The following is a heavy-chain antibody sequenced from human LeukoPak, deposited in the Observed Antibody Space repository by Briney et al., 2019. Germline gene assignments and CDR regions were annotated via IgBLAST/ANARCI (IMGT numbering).Heavy chain of an antibody. Sequence: SVKVSCKASGGTFSSYAISWVRQAPGQGLEWMGGIIPIFATTNYAQKFQGRVTISADESTSTAYMELSSLRSEDTAIYYRARAPTRSYDFVWWGQGTLVTVSS. J-gene: IGHJ4*02. CDR3: ARAPTRSYDFVW. CDR2: IIPIFATT. V-gene: IGHV1-69*13. D-gene: IGHD3-3*01. CDR1: GGTFSSYA.